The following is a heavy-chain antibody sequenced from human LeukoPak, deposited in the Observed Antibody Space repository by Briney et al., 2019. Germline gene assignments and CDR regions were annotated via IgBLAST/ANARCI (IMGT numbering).Heavy chain of an antibody. CDR2: ISGSGGST. J-gene: IGHJ3*02. CDR1: GFTFSSYA. CDR3: AKVATTVTTFDAFDI. V-gene: IGHV3-23*01. D-gene: IGHD4-17*01. Sequence: PGVSLRLSCAASGFTFSSYAMSWVRGAPGKGLEWVSSISGSGGSTYYADSVRGRFTISRDNSKNTLYLQMNSLRAEDTAVYYCAKVATTVTTFDAFDIWGQGTMVTVSS.